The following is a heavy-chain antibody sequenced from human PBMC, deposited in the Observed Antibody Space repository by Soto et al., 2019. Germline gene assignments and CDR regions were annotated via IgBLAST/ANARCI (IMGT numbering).Heavy chain of an antibody. D-gene: IGHD2-2*01. CDR1: GDSVSSNSAA. J-gene: IGHJ6*03. CDR3: ARRVVPAASHYYYYMDV. V-gene: IGHV6-1*01. Sequence: QTLSLTCAISGDSVSSNSAAWNWIRQSPSRGLEWLGRTYYRSKWYNDYAVSVKSRITINPDTSKNQFSLQLNSVTPEDTAVYYCARRVVPAASHYYYYMDVWGKGTTVTVSS. CDR2: TYYRSKWYN.